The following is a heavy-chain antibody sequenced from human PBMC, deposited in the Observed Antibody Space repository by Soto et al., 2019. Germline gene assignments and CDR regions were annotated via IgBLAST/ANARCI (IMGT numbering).Heavy chain of an antibody. Sequence: HVQLQESGPGLVKPSQTLSLTCTVSGGSVNVGDHYWSWIRQYPGRGLEWIGYISYSGNTYYNPSLKGRITLSRDLSKSQFSLKLTSVTAADTAMYYCAREEVAYFGSGSHNWFDPWGQGTLVTVSS. CDR1: GGSVNVGDHY. J-gene: IGHJ5*02. V-gene: IGHV4-31*03. CDR2: ISYSGNT. D-gene: IGHD3-10*01. CDR3: AREEVAYFGSGSHNWFDP.